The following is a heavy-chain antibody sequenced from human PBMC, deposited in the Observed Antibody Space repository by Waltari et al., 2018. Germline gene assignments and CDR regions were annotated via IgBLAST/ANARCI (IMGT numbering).Heavy chain of an antibody. V-gene: IGHV3-48*03. J-gene: IGHJ4*02. CDR2: ISSSGSTI. Sequence: EVQLVESGGGLVQPGGSLRLSCAASGFTFSSYEMNWVRQAPGKGLELGSYISSSGSTIYYADSVKGRFTISRDNAKNSLYLQMNSLRAEDTAVYYCARGSLMITFGGVMDHWGQGTLVTVSS. CDR3: ARGSLMITFGGVMDH. D-gene: IGHD3-16*01. CDR1: GFTFSSYE.